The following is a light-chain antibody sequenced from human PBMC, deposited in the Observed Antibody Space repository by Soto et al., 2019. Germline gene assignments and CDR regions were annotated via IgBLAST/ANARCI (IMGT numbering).Light chain of an antibody. CDR3: PERSNWPPEVT. J-gene: IGKJ3*01. CDR2: DAS. V-gene: IGKV3-11*01. CDR1: QSVSSS. Sequence: EIVLTQSPDTLSLSPGERATLSCRASQSVSSSLAWYQQKPGQAPRLLIYDASNRATGIPATFSGSGSGTDVTLTISSLGPEDFAVYYCPERSNWPPEVTFGPGNKVDIK.